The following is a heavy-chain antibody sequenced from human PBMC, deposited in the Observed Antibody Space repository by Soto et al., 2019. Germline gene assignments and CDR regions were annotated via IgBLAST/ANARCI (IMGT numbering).Heavy chain of an antibody. CDR1: GFTFSDHY. CDR2: SSNSGSFT. V-gene: IGHV3-11*06. D-gene: IGHD1-1*01. CDR3: VRSGDNYNLLDY. Sequence: QVQLVESGGDLVKPGGSLRLSCAASGFTFSDHYMSWIRQAPGKGLEWIGYSSNSGSFTRYADSVKGRFSISRDNAKNSLYLQINSQRGDDTATYFCVRSGDNYNLLDYWGQGTPVTVSS. J-gene: IGHJ4*02.